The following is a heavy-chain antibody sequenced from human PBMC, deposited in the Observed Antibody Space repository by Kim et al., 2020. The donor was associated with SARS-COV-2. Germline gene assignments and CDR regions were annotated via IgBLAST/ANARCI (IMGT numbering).Heavy chain of an antibody. D-gene: IGHD3-22*01. CDR3: AKGEYYDSTKGTEYYYYGMDV. CDR1: GFTFSNYA. J-gene: IGHJ6*02. Sequence: GGSLRLSCAASGFTFSNYAMSWVRQAPGKGLEWVSAISGSGGSTYYADSVKGRFTISRDNSKNTLYLQMNSLGAEDTAVYHCAKGEYYDSTKGTEYYYYGMDVWGQATTVTVSS. V-gene: IGHV3-23*01. CDR2: ISGSGGST.